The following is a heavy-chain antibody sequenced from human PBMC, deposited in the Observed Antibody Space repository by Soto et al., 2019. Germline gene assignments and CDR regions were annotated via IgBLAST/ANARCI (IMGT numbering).Heavy chain of an antibody. CDR3: AKASGASYPQSRILES. CDR1: VFTFSSYA. Sequence: PGGSLRLSCAASVFTFSSYAMSCVRQSPGKGLEWVSAISGSGGSTYYADSVKGRFTISRDNSKNTLYLQMNSLRVEDTAIYYCAKASGASYPQSRILESWGQGTRVTVSS. CDR2: ISGSGGST. V-gene: IGHV3-23*01. D-gene: IGHD1-26*01. J-gene: IGHJ4*02.